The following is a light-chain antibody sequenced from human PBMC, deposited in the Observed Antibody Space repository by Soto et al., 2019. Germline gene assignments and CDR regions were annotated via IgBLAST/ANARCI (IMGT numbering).Light chain of an antibody. CDR1: SSDVGSYDY. J-gene: IGLJ3*02. Sequence: QSVLTQPASVSASPGQSITISCTGTSSDVGSYDYVSWFQQHPGKAPKVLIYEVADRPSGVSDRFSGSKSGNTASLTISGLQTEDEGDYYCSSFTSSSTWVFGGGTKVTVL. CDR2: EVA. V-gene: IGLV2-14*01. CDR3: SSFTSSSTWV.